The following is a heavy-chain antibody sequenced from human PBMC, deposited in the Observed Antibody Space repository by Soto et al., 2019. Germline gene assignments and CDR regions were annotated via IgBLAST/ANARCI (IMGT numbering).Heavy chain of an antibody. Sequence: QVQLQESGPVLVKPSQTLSLTCAISGDSVSSNSAAWNWIRLSRSRGLEWLARTYYRSRWYNDYAVSVRSRITVNPDTSKNQFSLQLTSVTPADTAVYYCAGTTSHQWYYMDVWGKGATVTVSS. V-gene: IGHV6-1*01. D-gene: IGHD1-7*01. J-gene: IGHJ6*03. CDR1: GDSVSSNSAA. CDR2: TYYRSRWYN. CDR3: AGTTSHQWYYMDV.